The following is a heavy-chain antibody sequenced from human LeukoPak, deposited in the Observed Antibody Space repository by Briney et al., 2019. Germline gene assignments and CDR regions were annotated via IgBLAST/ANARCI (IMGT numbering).Heavy chain of an antibody. Sequence: SETLSLTCVVYGGSFSDYYWSWIRQPPGKGLEWIGEINHSGSTSYNPSLTSRVTISVDTSKNQASLRLNSVTAADTAVYYCARVWRQQLVKAPDYYYYYMDVWGKGTTVTVSS. CDR1: GGSFSDYY. CDR3: ARVWRQQLVKAPDYYYYYMDV. J-gene: IGHJ6*03. CDR2: INHSGST. D-gene: IGHD6-13*01. V-gene: IGHV4-34*01.